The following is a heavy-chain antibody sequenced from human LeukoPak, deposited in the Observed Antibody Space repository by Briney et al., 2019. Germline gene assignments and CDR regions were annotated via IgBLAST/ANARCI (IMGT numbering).Heavy chain of an antibody. CDR1: GYTFTSYA. CDR3: AREGAKYYDILTGYYNDGAFDI. J-gene: IGHJ3*02. Sequence: GASVKVSCKASGYTFTSYAMHWVRQAPGQRLEWMGWINASNGNTKYSQKFQGRVTITRDTSASTAYMELSSLRSEDTAVYYCAREGAKYYDILTGYYNDGAFDIWGQGTMVTVSS. V-gene: IGHV1-3*01. CDR2: INASNGNT. D-gene: IGHD3-9*01.